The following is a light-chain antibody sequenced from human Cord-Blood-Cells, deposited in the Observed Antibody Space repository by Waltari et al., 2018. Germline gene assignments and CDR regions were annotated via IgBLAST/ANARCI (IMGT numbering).Light chain of an antibody. V-gene: IGKV1-39*01. CDR1: QSISSY. CDR2: AAS. CDR3: QQSYSTVMYT. Sequence: DIQLTQSPSSLSASVGDRVTITCRASQSISSYLIWYQQKPGKTPKLLIYAASSLQSGVPARFSGSGSGTDFTLTISSLQPEDFASYYCQQSYSTVMYTFGQGTKLEIK. J-gene: IGKJ2*01.